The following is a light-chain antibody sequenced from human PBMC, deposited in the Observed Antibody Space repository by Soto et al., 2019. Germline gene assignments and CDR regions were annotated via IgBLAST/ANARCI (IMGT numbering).Light chain of an antibody. CDR2: KAS. Sequence: DIQMTQSPSTLSASVGDRVTITCRASQSISSWLAWYQQKPGKAPKLLIYKASSLESGVPSRFSGSGSGTEFTLPISSLQPDDFATYYCRQYRAFGQGTKVEIK. V-gene: IGKV1-5*03. CDR3: RQYRA. CDR1: QSISSW. J-gene: IGKJ1*01.